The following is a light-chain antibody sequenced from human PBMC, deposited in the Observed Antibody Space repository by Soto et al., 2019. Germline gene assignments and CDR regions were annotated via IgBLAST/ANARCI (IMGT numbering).Light chain of an antibody. CDR2: TTS. Sequence: DIQMTQSPSSLSASVGDRVTITCRASQSIRSDLNWYQQRPGKAPKLLIYTTSNLESGVPSRFSGSGSGTDFTLTISNLQPEDFATYFCQQGFIRPRTFGLGTTVEVK. CDR3: QQGFIRPRT. CDR1: QSIRSD. J-gene: IGKJ1*01. V-gene: IGKV1-39*01.